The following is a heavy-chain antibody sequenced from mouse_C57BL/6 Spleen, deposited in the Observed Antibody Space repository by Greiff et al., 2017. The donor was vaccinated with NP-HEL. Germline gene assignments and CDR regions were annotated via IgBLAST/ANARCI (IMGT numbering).Heavy chain of an antibody. Sequence: QVQLKQSGAELVRPGASVTLSCKASGYTFTDYEMHWVKQTPVHGLEWIGAIDPETGGTAYTQKFKGKAILTADKSSSTAYMELRSLTSEDSAVYYCTTNWEGYFDYWGQGTTLTVSS. CDR1: GYTFTDYE. CDR3: TTNWEGYFDY. CDR2: IDPETGGT. D-gene: IGHD4-1*01. V-gene: IGHV1-15*01. J-gene: IGHJ2*01.